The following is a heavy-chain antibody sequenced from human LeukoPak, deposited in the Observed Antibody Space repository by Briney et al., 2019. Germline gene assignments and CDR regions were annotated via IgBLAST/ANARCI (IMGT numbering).Heavy chain of an antibody. V-gene: IGHV1-69*04. Sequence: SVKVSCKASGGTFTSYGISWVRQAPGQGLEWIGRIIPSLDVANYAHKFQGRVTLSVDRDTATTYMEVTSLRSEDTAIYYCARDHCSPGTCLGGHWGQGTLVTVSS. J-gene: IGHJ4*02. CDR1: GGTFTSYG. CDR3: ARDHCSPGTCLGGH. CDR2: IIPSLDVA. D-gene: IGHD2-15*01.